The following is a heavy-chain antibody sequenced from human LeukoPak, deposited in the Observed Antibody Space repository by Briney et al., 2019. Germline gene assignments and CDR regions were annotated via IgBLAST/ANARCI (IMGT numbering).Heavy chain of an antibody. D-gene: IGHD6-19*01. Sequence: KAGGSLRLSCAASGFTFSSAWMGWVRQAPGKGMEWVGRIKSKTDGRTPDYAAPVKGRFTISRDDSRNTLYLQMNSLKTEDTAVYYCTTYRVGEQWMIPNYWGQGTLVTVSS. CDR1: GFTFSSAW. J-gene: IGHJ4*02. V-gene: IGHV3-15*01. CDR2: IKSKTDGRTP. CDR3: TTYRVGEQWMIPNY.